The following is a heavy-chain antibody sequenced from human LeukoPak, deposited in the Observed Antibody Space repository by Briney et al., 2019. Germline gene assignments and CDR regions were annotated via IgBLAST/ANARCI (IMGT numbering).Heavy chain of an antibody. Sequence: PGRSLRLSCAASGFTFDDYAMSWVRQAPGKGLEWVSAISGSGGSTYYADSVKGRFTISRGNPKNTLYLQMNSLRAEDTAVYYCAKVSRRGAYYYYYMDVWGKGTTVTVSS. CDR1: GFTFDDYA. J-gene: IGHJ6*03. CDR2: ISGSGGST. CDR3: AKVSRRGAYYYYYMDV. D-gene: IGHD3-16*01. V-gene: IGHV3-23*01.